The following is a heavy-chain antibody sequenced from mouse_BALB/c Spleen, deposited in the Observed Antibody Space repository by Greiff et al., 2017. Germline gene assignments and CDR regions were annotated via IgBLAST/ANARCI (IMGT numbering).Heavy chain of an antibody. CDR1: GFNIKDTY. Sequence: VHVKQSGAELVKPGASVKLSCTASGFNIKDTYMHWVKQRPEQGLEWIGRIDPANGNTKYDPKFQGKATITADTSSNTAYLQLSSLTSEDTAVYYCARSSYGYDDYWGQGTTLTVSS. V-gene: IGHV14-3*02. CDR2: IDPANGNT. CDR3: ARSSYGYDDY. D-gene: IGHD2-2*01. J-gene: IGHJ2*01.